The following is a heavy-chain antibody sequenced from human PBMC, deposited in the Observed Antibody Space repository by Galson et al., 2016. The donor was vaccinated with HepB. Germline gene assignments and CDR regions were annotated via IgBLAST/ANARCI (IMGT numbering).Heavy chain of an antibody. CDR2: ISRGSGTI. Sequence: SLRLSCAASGFTFSRYGMHWVRQAPGKGLEWVSYISRGSGTIYYADSVRGRFTVSRVNARNSLYLQMNSLRDEDTAVYYCATSDSGGDTFVDVWGQGTTVIVTS. CDR1: GFTFSRYG. J-gene: IGHJ6*02. V-gene: IGHV3-48*02. D-gene: IGHD4-23*01. CDR3: ATSDSGGDTFVDV.